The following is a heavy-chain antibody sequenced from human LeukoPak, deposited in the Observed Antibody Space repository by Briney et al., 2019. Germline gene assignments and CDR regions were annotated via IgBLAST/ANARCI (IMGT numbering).Heavy chain of an antibody. Sequence: GGSLRLSCAASGFTFSSYAMSWVRQAPGKGLEWVSAISGSGGSTYYADSVKGRFTISRDNSKNTLYLQMNSLRAEDTAVYCCAKDHTEWWELLPEYYFDYWGQGTLVTVSS. D-gene: IGHD1-26*01. CDR1: GFTFSSYA. V-gene: IGHV3-23*01. CDR2: ISGSGGST. J-gene: IGHJ4*02. CDR3: AKDHTEWWELLPEYYFDY.